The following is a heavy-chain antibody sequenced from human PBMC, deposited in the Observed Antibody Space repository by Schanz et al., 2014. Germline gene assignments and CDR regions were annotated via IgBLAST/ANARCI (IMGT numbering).Heavy chain of an antibody. V-gene: IGHV1-18*01. CDR1: GYTFTSPG. CDR3: TRDQSPYTNSSYVRYFDY. D-gene: IGHD3-10*02. Sequence: QVQLVQSGAEVKKPGASVKVSCKASGYTFTSPGISWVRQAPGQGLEWMGWITAYNGDTNYALKLQGRVTMTTDTSTNTAYMELRNLRSDDTALYYCTRDQSPYTNSSYVRYFDYWGQGSLVTVSS. CDR2: ITAYNGDT. J-gene: IGHJ4*02.